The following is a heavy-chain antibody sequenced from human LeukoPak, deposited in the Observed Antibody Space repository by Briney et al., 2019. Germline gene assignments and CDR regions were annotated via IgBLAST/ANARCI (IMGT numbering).Heavy chain of an antibody. Sequence: SETLSLTCTASGGSISSRSYYWGWIRQAPGKGLQWIGTIYYSGSTYYNPSLESRVTISVDTSKNQFSLKLSSVTAADTAVYYCARDPFDYYDSSGFGCAFDIWGQGTMVTVSS. V-gene: IGHV4-39*07. D-gene: IGHD3-22*01. CDR1: GGSISSRSYY. CDR2: IYYSGST. J-gene: IGHJ3*02. CDR3: ARDPFDYYDSSGFGCAFDI.